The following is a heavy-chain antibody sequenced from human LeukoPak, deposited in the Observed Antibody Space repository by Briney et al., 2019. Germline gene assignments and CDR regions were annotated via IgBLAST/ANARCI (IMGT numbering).Heavy chain of an antibody. CDR1: GGSFSGYY. Sequence: SETLSLTCAVYGGSFSGYYWSWIRQPPGKGLEWIGEINHSGSTNYNPSLKSRVTISVETSKKQFSLKMRSMTAADTAVYYCARGRRVVPAAILGWFDPWGQGTLVTVSS. CDR2: INHSGST. V-gene: IGHV4-34*01. D-gene: IGHD2-2*02. J-gene: IGHJ5*02. CDR3: ARGRRVVPAAILGWFDP.